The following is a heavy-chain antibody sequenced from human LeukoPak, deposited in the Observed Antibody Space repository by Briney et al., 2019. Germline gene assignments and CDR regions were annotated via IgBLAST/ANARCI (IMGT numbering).Heavy chain of an antibody. D-gene: IGHD6-19*01. CDR1: GGSISSYY. V-gene: IGHV4-59*08. Sequence: SETLSLTCTVSGGSISSYYWSWIRQPPGKGLEWIGYINYSGSTKYNPSLKSRVTISVDTSKNQFSLKVSSVTAADTAFYYCARHHSSSGLYYFDYWGQGTLVTVSS. J-gene: IGHJ4*02. CDR3: ARHHSSSGLYYFDY. CDR2: INYSGST.